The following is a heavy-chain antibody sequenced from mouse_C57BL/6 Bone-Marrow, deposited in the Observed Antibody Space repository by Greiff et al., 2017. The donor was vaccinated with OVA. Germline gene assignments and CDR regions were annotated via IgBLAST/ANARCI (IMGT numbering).Heavy chain of an antibody. CDR3: AIYYYGLAY. V-gene: IGHV1-69*01. J-gene: IGHJ3*01. Sequence: VQLQQSGAELVMPGASVKLSCKASGYTFTSYWMHWVKQRPGQGLEWIGEIDPSDSYTNYNQKFKGKSTLTVDKSSSTAYMQLSSLTSEDSAVYYCAIYYYGLAYWGQGTLVTVSA. D-gene: IGHD1-1*01. CDR2: IDPSDSYT. CDR1: GYTFTSYW.